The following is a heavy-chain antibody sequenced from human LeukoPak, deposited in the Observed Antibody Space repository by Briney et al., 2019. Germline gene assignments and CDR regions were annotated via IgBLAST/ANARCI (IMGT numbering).Heavy chain of an antibody. Sequence: GGSLRLSCAASGFTFSNYAMNWVRQAPGKGLEWVSAIAGDIGTTFYADSVKGRFTISRDNSKNTLYLQLRSLRAEDTAVYYCAKDLTAASGEVFQFDYWGQGTRVTVS. J-gene: IGHJ4*02. CDR2: IAGDIGTT. CDR1: GFTFSNYA. CDR3: AKDLTAASGEVFQFDY. D-gene: IGHD6-13*01. V-gene: IGHV3-23*01.